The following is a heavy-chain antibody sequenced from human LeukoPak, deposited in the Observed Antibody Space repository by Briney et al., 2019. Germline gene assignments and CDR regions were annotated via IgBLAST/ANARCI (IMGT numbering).Heavy chain of an antibody. CDR1: GFTFSSYE. D-gene: IGHD4-17*01. J-gene: IGHJ6*03. CDR3: ARGTTVSDYYYYMDV. CDR2: INSSGSTI. V-gene: IGHV3-48*03. Sequence: GGSLRLSCAASGFTFSSYEMNWVRQAPGKGLEWVSYINSSGSTISYADTVKGRFTISRDNATNTLYLQMNSLRAEATAVYYCARGTTVSDYYYYMDVWGKGTTVTVSS.